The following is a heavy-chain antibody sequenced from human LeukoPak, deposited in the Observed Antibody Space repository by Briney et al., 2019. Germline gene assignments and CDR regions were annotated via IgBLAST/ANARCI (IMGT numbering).Heavy chain of an antibody. CDR1: GGSFSGYY. CDR3: ARDPRGGGSGWYFGYYYYYMDV. J-gene: IGHJ6*03. CDR2: IYHSGST. D-gene: IGHD6-19*01. V-gene: IGHV4-34*01. Sequence: PSETLSLTCAVYGGSFSGYYWSWIRQPPGKGLEWIGSIYHSGSTYYNPSLKSRVTISVDTSKNQFSLKLSSVTAADTAVYYCARDPRGGGSGWYFGYYYYYMDVWGKGTTVTVSS.